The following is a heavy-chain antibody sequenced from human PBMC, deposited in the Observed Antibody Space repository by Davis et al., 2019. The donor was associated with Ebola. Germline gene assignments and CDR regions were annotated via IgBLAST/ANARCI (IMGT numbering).Heavy chain of an antibody. CDR3: ARGPSYSSGWSTYYYYGMDV. J-gene: IGHJ6*02. CDR2: ICTSGST. V-gene: IGHV4-4*07. Sequence: PSETLSLTCTVSGGSISSYYWSWIRQPAGKGLEWIGRICTSGSTNYNPSLKSRVTMSVDTSKNQFSLKLSSVTAADTAVYYCARGPSYSSGWSTYYYYGMDVWGQGTTVTVSS. D-gene: IGHD6-19*01. CDR1: GGSISSYY.